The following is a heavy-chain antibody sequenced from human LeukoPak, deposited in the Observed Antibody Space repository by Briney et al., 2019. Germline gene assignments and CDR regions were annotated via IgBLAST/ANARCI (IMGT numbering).Heavy chain of an antibody. V-gene: IGHV6-1*01. CDR2: TYYRSKWYN. D-gene: IGHD6-19*01. CDR3: ARHPSRVAVTGTGFDY. Sequence: SQTLSLTCAISGDSVSSNSAAWNWIRQSPSRGLEWLGRTYYRSKWYNDYAVSVKSRITINPDTSKNQFSLKLTSVTATDTAMYYCARHPSRVAVTGTGFDYWGRGTLVTVSS. CDR1: GDSVSSNSAA. J-gene: IGHJ4*02.